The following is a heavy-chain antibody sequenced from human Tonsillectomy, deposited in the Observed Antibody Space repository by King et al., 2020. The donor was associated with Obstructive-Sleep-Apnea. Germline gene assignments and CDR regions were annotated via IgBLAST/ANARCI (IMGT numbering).Heavy chain of an antibody. CDR1: GGSISSSSFF. J-gene: IGHJ4*02. CDR3: AREAAIAAAGSVFDY. Sequence: QLQESGPGLVKPSETLSLTCTVSGGSISSSSFFWGWIRQPPGKGLEWIGSIFYSGFTYYNPSLKSRVTISVDTSKNQFSLNLRSVTAADTAVYYCAREAAIAAAGSVFDYWGQGTLVTVSS. V-gene: IGHV4-39*07. CDR2: IFYSGFT. D-gene: IGHD6-13*01.